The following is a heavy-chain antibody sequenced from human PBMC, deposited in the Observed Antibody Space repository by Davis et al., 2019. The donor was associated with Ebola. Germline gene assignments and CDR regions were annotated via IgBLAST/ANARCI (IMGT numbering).Heavy chain of an antibody. J-gene: IGHJ4*02. V-gene: IGHV3-49*02. CDR2: IRGRGYGGAT. Sequence: GESLKISCVDSGFTFGYYTMTWVRQAPGKGLEWVAFIRGRGYGGATEYAASVKGRFTISRDDSKNIAHLQMNSLKTDDTAVYYCAIVLSGSYYCYWGQGTLVTVSS. CDR1: GFTFGYYT. CDR3: AIVLSGSYYCY. D-gene: IGHD1-26*01.